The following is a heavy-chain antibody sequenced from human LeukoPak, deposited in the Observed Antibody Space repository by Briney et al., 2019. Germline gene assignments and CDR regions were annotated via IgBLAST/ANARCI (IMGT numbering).Heavy chain of an antibody. J-gene: IGHJ4*02. V-gene: IGHV1-24*01. CDR2: FDPEDGET. Sequence: ASVKVSCKVSGYTLTELSMHWVRQAPGKGLEWMGGFDPEDGETIYAQKFQGRVTMTEDTSTDTAYMELSSLRSEDTAVYYCATDLACSSTSCHLTNYWGQGTLVTVSS. D-gene: IGHD2-2*01. CDR1: GYTLTELS. CDR3: ATDLACSSTSCHLTNY.